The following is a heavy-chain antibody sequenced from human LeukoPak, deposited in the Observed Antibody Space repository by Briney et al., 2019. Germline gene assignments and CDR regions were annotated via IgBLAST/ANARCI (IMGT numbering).Heavy chain of an antibody. CDR3: ARYSYGPENWFDP. J-gene: IGHJ5*02. Sequence: PGGSLRLSCAASGFTFSSYWMSWVRQAPGKGLEWVANIKQDGSEKYYVDSVKGRFTISRDNAKNSLYLQMNSLRAEDTAVYYCARYSYGPENWFDPWGQGTLVTVSS. CDR1: GFTFSSYW. V-gene: IGHV3-7*05. CDR2: IKQDGSEK. D-gene: IGHD5-18*01.